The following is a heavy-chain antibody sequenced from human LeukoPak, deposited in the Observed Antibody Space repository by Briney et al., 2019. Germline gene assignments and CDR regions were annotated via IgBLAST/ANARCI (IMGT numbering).Heavy chain of an antibody. V-gene: IGHV7-4-1*02. J-gene: IGHJ5*02. CDR2: INTNTGNP. CDR1: GYTFTGYY. D-gene: IGHD3-10*01. Sequence: ASVKVSCKASGYTFTGYYMHWVRQAPGQGLEWMGWINTNTGNPTYAQGLTGRFVFSLDTSVSTAYLQISSLKAEDTAVYYCARDFPITMVRWNFDPWGQGTLVTVSS. CDR3: ARDFPITMVRWNFDP.